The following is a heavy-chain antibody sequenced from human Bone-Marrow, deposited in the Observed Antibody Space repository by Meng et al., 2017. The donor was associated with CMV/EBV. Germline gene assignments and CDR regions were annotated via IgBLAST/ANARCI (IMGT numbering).Heavy chain of an antibody. V-gene: IGHV3-48*03. CDR1: GFTFSSYE. D-gene: IGHD3-3*01. CDR3: ARWAYYDFWSVSLGHYFDY. CDR2: ISSSGSTI. J-gene: IGHJ4*02. Sequence: GGSLRLSCAASGFTFSSYEMNWVRQAPGKGLEWVSYISSSGSTIYYADSVKGRFTISRDNAKNSLYLQMNSLRAEDTAVYYCARWAYYDFWSVSLGHYFDYWGQGTLVTVSS.